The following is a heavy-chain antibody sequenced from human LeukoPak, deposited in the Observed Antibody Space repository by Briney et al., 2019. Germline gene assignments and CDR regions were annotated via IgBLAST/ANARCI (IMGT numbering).Heavy chain of an antibody. CDR1: GYTFTSYG. J-gene: IGHJ4*02. D-gene: IGHD4-17*01. CDR3: ARTPVGFNTVTPTDVRY. V-gene: IGHV1-18*01. Sequence: ASVKVSCKASGYTFTSYGISWVRQAPGQGLEWMGWISAYNGNTNYAQKLQGRVTMTTDTSTRTAYMELRSLRSDDTAVYYCARTPVGFNTVTPTDVRYWGQGTLVTVSS. CDR2: ISAYNGNT.